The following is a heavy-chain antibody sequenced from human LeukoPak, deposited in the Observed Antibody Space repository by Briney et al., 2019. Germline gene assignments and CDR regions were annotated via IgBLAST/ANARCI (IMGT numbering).Heavy chain of an antibody. CDR3: ASGGNSGSDAFDI. CDR2: IYYSGST. CDR1: GGSISSSSYY. Sequence: PSETLSLTCTVSGGSISSSSYYWGWIRQPPGKGLEWIGSIYYSGSTYYNPSLKSRVTISVDTSKNQFSLKLSSVTAADTAVYYCASGGNSGSDAFDIWGQGTMVTVSS. V-gene: IGHV4-39*07. J-gene: IGHJ3*02. D-gene: IGHD4-23*01.